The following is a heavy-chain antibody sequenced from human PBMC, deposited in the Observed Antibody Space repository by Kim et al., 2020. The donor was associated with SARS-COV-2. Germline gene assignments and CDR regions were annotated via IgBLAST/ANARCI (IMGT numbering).Heavy chain of an antibody. V-gene: IGHV3-30*18. CDR3: AKEGYYGSGSYPDY. Sequence: GGSLRLSCAASGFTFSSYGMHWVRQAPGKGLEWVVVISHDGSNKYYADSVKGRFTISRDNSKNTLYLQMNSLRAEDTAVYYCAKEGYYGSGSYPDYWGQETLVTVSS. D-gene: IGHD3-10*01. J-gene: IGHJ4*02. CDR2: ISHDGSNK. CDR1: GFTFSSYG.